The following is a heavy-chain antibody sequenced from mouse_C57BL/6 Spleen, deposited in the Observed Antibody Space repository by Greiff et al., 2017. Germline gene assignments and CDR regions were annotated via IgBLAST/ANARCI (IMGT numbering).Heavy chain of an antibody. CDR2: ISYDGSN. Sequence: EVQLVESGPGLVKPSQSLSLTCSVTGYSITSGYYWNWIRQFPGNKLEWMGYISYDGSNNYNPSLKNRISITRDTSKNQFFLKLNSVTTEDTATYYCARGYYGSTPDWFAYWGQGTLVTVSA. CDR3: ARGYYGSTPDWFAY. J-gene: IGHJ3*01. D-gene: IGHD1-1*01. V-gene: IGHV3-6*01. CDR1: GYSITSGYY.